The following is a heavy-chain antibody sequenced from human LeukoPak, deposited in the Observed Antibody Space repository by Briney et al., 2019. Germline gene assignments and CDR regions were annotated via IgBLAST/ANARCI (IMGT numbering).Heavy chain of an antibody. J-gene: IGHJ4*02. CDR3: AKEGFDS. CDR2: ISYDGSNK. CDR1: GFTFSSYP. Sequence: PGGSLRLSCAASGFTFSSYPMHWVRQAPGKGLEWVAVISYDGSNKYYADSVKGRFTISRDNSKNTLYLQMNSLRAEDTAVYYCAKEGFDSWGQGTLVTVSS. V-gene: IGHV3-30-3*01.